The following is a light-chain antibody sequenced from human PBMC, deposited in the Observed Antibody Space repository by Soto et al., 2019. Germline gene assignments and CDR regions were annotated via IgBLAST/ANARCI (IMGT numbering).Light chain of an antibody. J-gene: IGKJ5*01. CDR3: HHYGTSPT. Sequence: LMTQSPGTLSLSPGEAATLSCRASQSVSGNYLAWYQQKPGQSPRLVIYDASSRATGTPDRFSGSGSGTDFTLTISRLEPADFAVYFCHHYGTSPTFGQGTRLEI. V-gene: IGKV3-20*01. CDR2: DAS. CDR1: QSVSGNY.